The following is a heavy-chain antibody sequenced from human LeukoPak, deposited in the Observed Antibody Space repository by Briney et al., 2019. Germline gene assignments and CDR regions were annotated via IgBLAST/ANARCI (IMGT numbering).Heavy chain of an antibody. J-gene: IGHJ5*02. CDR3: AREALITMVRGVAGGYNWFDP. D-gene: IGHD3-10*01. CDR2: INPNSGGT. V-gene: IGHV1-2*02. Sequence: GASVKVSCKASGYTFTGYYMHWVRQAPGQGLEWMGWINPNSGGTNYVQKFQGRVTMPRDTSISTAYMELSRLRSDDTAVYYCAREALITMVRGVAGGYNWFDPWGQGTLVTVSS. CDR1: GYTFTGYY.